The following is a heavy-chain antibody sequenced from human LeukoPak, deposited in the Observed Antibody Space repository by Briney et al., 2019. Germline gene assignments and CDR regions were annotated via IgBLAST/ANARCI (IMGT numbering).Heavy chain of an antibody. CDR1: GGSFSGYY. Sequence: SETLSLTCAVYGGSFSGYYWSWIRQPPGKGLEWIGEINHSGSTNYNPSLKSRVTISVDTSKNQFSLKLSSVTAADTAVYCCASWNDSGSYHDYWGQGTLVTVSS. CDR2: INHSGST. V-gene: IGHV4-34*01. D-gene: IGHD1-26*01. J-gene: IGHJ4*02. CDR3: ASWNDSGSYHDY.